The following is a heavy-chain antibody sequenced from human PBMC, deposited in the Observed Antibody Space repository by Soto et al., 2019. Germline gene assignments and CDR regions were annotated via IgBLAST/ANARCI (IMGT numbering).Heavy chain of an antibody. Sequence: SETLSLTCTVSGGSISRTSYWGWIRQSPEKGLEWIGNSHYTGVAEYNPSLKSRVTVSVDTSKNEFSLRLTSVTAADTAVYYCYCGWNWFDTWGHGTLVTVSS. V-gene: IGHV4-39*01. CDR2: SHYTGVA. CDR1: GGSISRTSY. CDR3: YCGWNWFDT. D-gene: IGHD2-21*01. J-gene: IGHJ5*01.